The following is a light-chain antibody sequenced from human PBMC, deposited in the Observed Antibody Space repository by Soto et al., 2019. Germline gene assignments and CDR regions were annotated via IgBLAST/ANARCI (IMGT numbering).Light chain of an antibody. J-gene: IGKJ4*01. Sequence: DIQMTQSPSSLAASVGDRVTITCRASQLISSWLVWYQQKPGHAPKLLIYAASNLQSGVPSRFSCSASGTEFTLTISCLQPEDFATYDCQQASTFPYAFGGGTEVQIK. CDR1: QLISSW. CDR3: QQASTFPYA. CDR2: AAS. V-gene: IGKV1-12*01.